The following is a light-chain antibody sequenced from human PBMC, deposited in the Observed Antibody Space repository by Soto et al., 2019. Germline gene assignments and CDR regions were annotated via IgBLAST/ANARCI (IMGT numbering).Light chain of an antibody. CDR3: QQYNSAPWT. V-gene: IGKV1-27*01. J-gene: IGKJ1*01. CDR1: QGIRNY. CDR2: AAS. Sequence: DIQMTQSPSSLSASVGDRAAIACRASQGIRNYLAWYQQKPGEVPKLLIYAASSLQPGITSRYSGGGSGTDFTLTISRLQSEDVATYYCQQYNSAPWTFGQGTRVDIK.